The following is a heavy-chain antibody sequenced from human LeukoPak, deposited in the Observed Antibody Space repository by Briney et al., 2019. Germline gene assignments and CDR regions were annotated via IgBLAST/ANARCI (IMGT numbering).Heavy chain of an antibody. D-gene: IGHD2-15*01. Sequence: SETLSLTCTVSGDSISSDTYYWNWIRQPAGKGLEWIGRMYSSGSTNYNPSLKSRVTISVDTSKNQFSLKLSSVTAADTAVYYCARGYCSGGSCYSYYYYNYMDVWGKGTTVTVSS. CDR3: ARGYCSGGSCYSYYYYNYMDV. CDR1: GDSISSDTYY. CDR2: MYSSGST. V-gene: IGHV4-61*02. J-gene: IGHJ6*03.